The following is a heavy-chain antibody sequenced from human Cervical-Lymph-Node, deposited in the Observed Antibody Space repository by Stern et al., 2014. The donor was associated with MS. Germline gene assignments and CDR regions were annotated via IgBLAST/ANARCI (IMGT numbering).Heavy chain of an antibody. CDR2: VFTVFGTP. CDR3: ALSSETSDRWYSLGYDL. CDR1: GGTFSKFP. D-gene: IGHD6-13*01. J-gene: IGHJ5*02. Sequence: VQLVESGAEVTKPGSSVKVSCKASGGTFSKFPSSWVRQAPGQGLEWLGGVFTVFGTPTYAQEFRGRVTSTADVSTSTVYMELSSLRSDDTAVYYCALSSETSDRWYSLGYDLWGQGTLVTVS. V-gene: IGHV1-69*01.